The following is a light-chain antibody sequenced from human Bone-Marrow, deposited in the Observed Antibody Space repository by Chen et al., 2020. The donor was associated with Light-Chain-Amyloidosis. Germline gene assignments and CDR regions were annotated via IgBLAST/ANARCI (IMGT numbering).Light chain of an antibody. Sequence: NFMLTQPHSVSESPGKTVIIFCTRSSGSIATNYVQWYQQRPGSSPTTVIYEDDQRPSAVPDRFSCSLSRCSYSVSLTSSGLKTEGEADYDCQSYQVSIQGLFGGGTPLTVL. V-gene: IGLV6-57*01. J-gene: IGLJ3*02. CDR1: SGSIATNY. CDR2: EDD. CDR3: QSYQVSIQGL.